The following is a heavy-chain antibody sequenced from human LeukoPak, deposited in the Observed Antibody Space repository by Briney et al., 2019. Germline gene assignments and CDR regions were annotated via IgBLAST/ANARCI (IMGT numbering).Heavy chain of an antibody. CDR2: IRSKVNSYAT. CDR3: TRRVDIAMVEGIDFDY. CDR1: GFTFSGSA. V-gene: IGHV3-73*01. D-gene: IGHD5-18*01. J-gene: IGHJ4*02. Sequence: GGSLRLSCAASGFTFSGSAMQWVRQASGKGLGWVGRIRSKVNSYATAYAASVKGRFTISRDDSKNTAYLQMNSLKTEDTAVYYCTRRVDIAMVEGIDFDYWGQGTLVTVSS.